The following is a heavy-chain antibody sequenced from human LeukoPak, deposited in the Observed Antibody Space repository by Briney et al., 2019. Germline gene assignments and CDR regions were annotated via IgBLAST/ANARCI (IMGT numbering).Heavy chain of an antibody. CDR1: GGSISSSSYY. Sequence: PSETLSLTCTVSGGSISSSSYYWGWIRQPPGKGLEWIGSIYYSGSTYYNPSLKSRVTISVDTSKNQFSLKLSSVTAADTAVYYCARGPEYGDYFRVWYFDLWGRGTLVTVSS. CDR3: ARGPEYGDYFRVWYFDL. J-gene: IGHJ2*01. D-gene: IGHD4-17*01. V-gene: IGHV4-39*01. CDR2: IYYSGST.